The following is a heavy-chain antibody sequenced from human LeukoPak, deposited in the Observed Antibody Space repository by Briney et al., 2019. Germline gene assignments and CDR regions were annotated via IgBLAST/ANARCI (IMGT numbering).Heavy chain of an antibody. V-gene: IGHV1-2*02. CDR3: ARSGVHSSSWFDP. CDR2: INPNSGVT. CDR1: GYTFTAYH. J-gene: IGHJ5*02. Sequence: ASVKVSCKTFGYTFTAYHLHWLRQAPGQGLEWMGWINPNSGVTHSEQKFQGRVTMTRDMSISTAYMELTRLTSIDTAVYYCARSGVHSSSWFDPWGQGTLVTVSS. D-gene: IGHD6-13*01.